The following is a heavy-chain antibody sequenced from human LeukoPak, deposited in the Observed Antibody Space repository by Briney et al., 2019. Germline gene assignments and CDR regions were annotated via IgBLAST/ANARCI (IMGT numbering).Heavy chain of an antibody. V-gene: IGHV3-23*01. Sequence: GGSLRLSCAASGFTFSSYAMSWVRQAPGNGLEWVSAISGSGGSTYYADSVKGRFTISRDNSKNTLYLQMNSLRAEDTAVYYCAKHPRSVSYYFDYWGQGTLVTVSS. CDR1: GFTFSSYA. J-gene: IGHJ4*02. CDR3: AKHPRSVSYYFDY. CDR2: ISGSGGST. D-gene: IGHD5/OR15-5a*01.